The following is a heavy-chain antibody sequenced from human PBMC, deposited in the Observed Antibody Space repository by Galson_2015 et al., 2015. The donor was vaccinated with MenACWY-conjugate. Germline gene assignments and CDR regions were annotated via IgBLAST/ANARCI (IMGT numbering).Heavy chain of an antibody. D-gene: IGHD5-12*01. Sequence: SLRLSCAASGFTFSTYSMNWVRQAPGKGLEWVSYISSGSSTIYYADSVKGRFTISRDNAKNSLYLQMNSLRDEDTAVYYCAAGNYDDFDYWGQGTLVTVSS. CDR3: AAGNYDDFDY. CDR2: ISSGSSTI. CDR1: GFTFSTYS. J-gene: IGHJ4*02. V-gene: IGHV3-48*02.